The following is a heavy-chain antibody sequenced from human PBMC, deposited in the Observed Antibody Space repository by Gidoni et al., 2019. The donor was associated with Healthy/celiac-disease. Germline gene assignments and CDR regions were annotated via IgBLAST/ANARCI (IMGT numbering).Heavy chain of an antibody. J-gene: IGHJ5*02. CDR3: ARVISRNCSSTSCHQRWFDP. CDR2: ISSSSSYI. CDR1: GFTFRIYS. Sequence: EVQLVESGGGLVKPGGSLRLSCAASGFTFRIYSLNWVRQAPGKGLEWVSSISSSSSYIYYADSVKGRFTISRDNAKNSLYLQMNSLRAEDTAVYYCARVISRNCSSTSCHQRWFDPWGQGTLVTVSS. V-gene: IGHV3-21*01. D-gene: IGHD2-2*01.